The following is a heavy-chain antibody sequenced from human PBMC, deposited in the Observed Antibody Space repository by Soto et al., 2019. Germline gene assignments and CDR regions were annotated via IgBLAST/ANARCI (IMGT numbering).Heavy chain of an antibody. V-gene: IGHV3-48*03. Sequence: LRLSCAASGFTFSSCEMNWVRQAPGKGLEWVSYISSSGSTIYYADSVKGRFTISRDNAKNSLYLQMNSLRAEGTAVYYCARDGEYYDFWSGYYYGMDVWGQGTTVTVSS. D-gene: IGHD3-3*01. CDR3: ARDGEYYDFWSGYYYGMDV. CDR2: ISSSGSTI. CDR1: GFTFSSCE. J-gene: IGHJ6*02.